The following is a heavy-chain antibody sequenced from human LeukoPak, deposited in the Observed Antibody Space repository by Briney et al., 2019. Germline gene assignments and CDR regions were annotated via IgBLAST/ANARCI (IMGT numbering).Heavy chain of an antibody. D-gene: IGHD6-19*01. Sequence: PGGSLRLSCAASGFTFSNYAMHWVRQAPGKGLEWLAFIRIDGSSKYYADSVKGRFTISRDNSKNTLYLQMNSLRAVDTAMYYCARREISGWYVDYWGQGTLVTVSS. CDR2: IRIDGSSK. J-gene: IGHJ4*02. CDR3: ARREISGWYVDY. V-gene: IGHV3-30*02. CDR1: GFTFSNYA.